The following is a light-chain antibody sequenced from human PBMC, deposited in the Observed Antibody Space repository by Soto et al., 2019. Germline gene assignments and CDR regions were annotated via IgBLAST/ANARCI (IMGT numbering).Light chain of an antibody. CDR3: QQYNNWPPVT. CDR2: GAS. J-gene: IGKJ1*01. CDR1: QSVSSN. V-gene: IGKV3-15*01. Sequence: EIVMTQSPATLSVSPGERATLSCSASQSVSSNLAWYQQKPGQAPSLLIYGASTRATGIPARFSGSGSWTEFTLTISSLQSEDFAVYYCQQYNNWPPVTFGQGTQVEIK.